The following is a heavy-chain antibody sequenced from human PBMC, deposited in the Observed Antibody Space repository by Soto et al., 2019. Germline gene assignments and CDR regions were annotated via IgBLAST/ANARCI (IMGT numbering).Heavy chain of an antibody. J-gene: IGHJ6*02. CDR1: GGTFSSYA. CDR3: ARRDSSRWLQSSRYYGMDF. CDR2: IIPIFGTA. Sequence: SVKVSCKASGGTFSSYAISWVRQAPRQGLEWMGGIIPIFGTANYAQKFQGRVTITADESTSTAYMELSSLRSEDTAVYYCARRDSSRWLQSSRYYGMDFWGQGTTVTVSS. V-gene: IGHV1-69*13. D-gene: IGHD5-12*01.